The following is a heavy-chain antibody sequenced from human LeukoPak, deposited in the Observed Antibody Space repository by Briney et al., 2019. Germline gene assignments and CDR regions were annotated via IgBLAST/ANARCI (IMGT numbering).Heavy chain of an antibody. J-gene: IGHJ4*02. V-gene: IGHV3-23*01. CDR2: ISHSGGST. D-gene: IGHD2-8*01. CDR3: AKYTSVGRYCTNGVCAPFDY. CDR1: GFTFSSYA. Sequence: PGGSLTLSCAAYGFTFSSYAMSWVRQAPGKGLEWISAISHSGGSTYDADSVKGRFTISRVNSKIALYLQMYSLRAEATAVYYCAKYTSVGRYCTNGVCAPFDYWGQGTLVTVSS.